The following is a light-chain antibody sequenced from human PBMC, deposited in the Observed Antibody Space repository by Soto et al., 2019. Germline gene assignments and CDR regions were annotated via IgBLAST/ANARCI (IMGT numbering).Light chain of an antibody. V-gene: IGLV8-61*01. Sequence: QTVVTQEPSFSVSPGGTVTLTCGLSSGSVSTSYFPSWYQQTPGQAPHTLIYNTNTRSSGVPDRFSGSILGNKAALTITGAQADDESDYYCVLYMGSGIWVFGGGTQLTVL. CDR2: NTN. J-gene: IGLJ3*02. CDR1: SGSVSTSYF. CDR3: VLYMGSGIWV.